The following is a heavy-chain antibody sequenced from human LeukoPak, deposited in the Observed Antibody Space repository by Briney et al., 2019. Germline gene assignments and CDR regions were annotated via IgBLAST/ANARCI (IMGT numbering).Heavy chain of an antibody. D-gene: IGHD2-15*01. CDR3: AREVVGSNFDY. CDR1: GGSFSGYY. J-gene: IGHJ4*02. CDR2: INHSGST. Sequence: SETLSLTCAVYGGSFSGYYWSWIRQPPGKGLEWIGEINHSGSTNYNPSLKSRVTISVDTSKNQFSLKLSSVTAADTAVYYCAREVVGSNFDYWGQGTLVTVSS. V-gene: IGHV4-34*01.